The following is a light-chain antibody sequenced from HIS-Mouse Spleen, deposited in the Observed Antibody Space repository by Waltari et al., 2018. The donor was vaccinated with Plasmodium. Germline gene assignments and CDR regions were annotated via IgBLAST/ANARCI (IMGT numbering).Light chain of an antibody. J-gene: IGLJ2*01. V-gene: IGLV3-1*01. CDR1: KLGDKY. CDR2: QDS. Sequence: SYELTQPPSVSVSPGQTASITCSGDKLGDKYACWYQQKPGQSPVLVIYQDSKRPSGIPGRFSGSNSGKPATLTISGTQAMDEADYYCQAWDSSTHVVFGGGTKLTVL. CDR3: QAWDSSTHVV.